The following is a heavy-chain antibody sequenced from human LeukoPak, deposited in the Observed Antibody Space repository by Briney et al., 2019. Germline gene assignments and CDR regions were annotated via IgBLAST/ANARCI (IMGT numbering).Heavy chain of an antibody. CDR1: GDSISSYY. CDR2: IYYSGST. D-gene: IGHD3-22*01. CDR3: ARQRRANYYDSSGYYPFDAFDI. Sequence: SQTLSLTCTVSGDSISSYYWSWIRQPPGKGLEWIGYIYYSGSTNYNPSLKSRVTISVDTSKNQFSPKLSSVTAADTAVYYCARQRRANYYDSSGYYPFDAFDIWGQGTMVTVSS. V-gene: IGHV4-59*01. J-gene: IGHJ3*02.